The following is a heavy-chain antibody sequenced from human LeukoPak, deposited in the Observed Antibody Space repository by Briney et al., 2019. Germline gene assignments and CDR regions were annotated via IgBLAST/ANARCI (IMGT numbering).Heavy chain of an antibody. CDR1: GYTFTGYY. V-gene: IGHV1-18*04. Sequence: ASVKVSCKASGYTFTGYYMHWVRQAPGQGLEWLGWITPYTDNTDYAHKVQGRITMTTDTSTTSAYMGLRSLRSDDTAMYYCARRGVYYYDSSGRANYHFDYWGQGTLVTVSS. J-gene: IGHJ4*02. D-gene: IGHD3-22*01. CDR2: ITPYTDNT. CDR3: ARRGVYYYDSSGRANYHFDY.